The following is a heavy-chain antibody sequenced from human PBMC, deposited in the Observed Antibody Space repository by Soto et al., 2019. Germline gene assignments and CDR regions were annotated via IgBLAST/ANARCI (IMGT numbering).Heavy chain of an antibody. CDR3: ARGIKVFGDAIDI. CDR2: MNPNSGNT. CDR1: GYTFTSYD. Sequence: GASVKVSCKASGYTFTSYDINWVRQATGQGLGWMGWMNPNSGNTGYAQKFQGRVTMTRNTSISTAYMELSSLRSEDTAVYYCARGIKVFGDAIDIWGQGTMVTVSS. D-gene: IGHD3-3*01. V-gene: IGHV1-8*01. J-gene: IGHJ3*02.